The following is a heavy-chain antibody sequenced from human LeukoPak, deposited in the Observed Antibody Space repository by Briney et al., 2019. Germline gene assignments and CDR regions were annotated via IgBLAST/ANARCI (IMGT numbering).Heavy chain of an antibody. CDR3: ASVPRLYAFDI. CDR1: GGSFSGYY. V-gene: IGHV4-34*01. CDR2: INHSGST. J-gene: IGHJ3*02. Sequence: SETLSLTCAVYGGSFSGYYWSWIRQPPGKGLEWIGEINHSGSTNYNPSLKSRVTISVDTSKNQFSLKLSSVTAADTAVYYCASVPRLYAFDIWGQGTMVTVSS. D-gene: IGHD2-21*02.